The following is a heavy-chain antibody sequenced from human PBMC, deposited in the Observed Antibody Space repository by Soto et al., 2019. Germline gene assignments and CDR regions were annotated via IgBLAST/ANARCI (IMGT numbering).Heavy chain of an antibody. Sequence: PRGSLKISCQASGYTFIYFWVAWVRQVPGKGLEWMGVIYPGASDIRYSPSFEGHVTISADKSTNTAYLQWSSLEAADTAIYYCARQGTSRRSDYDALDLWGPGTMVTVSS. CDR2: IYPGASDI. V-gene: IGHV5-51*01. D-gene: IGHD3-16*01. CDR3: ARQGTSRRSDYDALDL. J-gene: IGHJ4*02. CDR1: GYTFIYFW.